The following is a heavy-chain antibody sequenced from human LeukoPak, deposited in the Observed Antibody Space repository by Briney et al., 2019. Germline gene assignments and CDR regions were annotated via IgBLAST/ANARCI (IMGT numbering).Heavy chain of an antibody. CDR1: GGTFSSYA. J-gene: IGHJ4*02. CDR3: ARKGAGIVVVVAALDY. V-gene: IGHV1-2*02. D-gene: IGHD2-15*01. CDR2: INPNSGGT. Sequence: ASVKVSCKASGGTFSSYAISWVRQAPGQGLEWMGWINPNSGGTNYAQKFQGRVTMTRDTSISTAYMELSRLRSDDTAVYYCARKGAGIVVVVAALDYWGQGTLVTVSS.